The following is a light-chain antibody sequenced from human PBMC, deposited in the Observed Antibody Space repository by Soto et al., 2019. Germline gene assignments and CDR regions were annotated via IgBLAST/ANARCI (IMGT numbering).Light chain of an antibody. V-gene: IGKV3-15*01. CDR2: GAS. CDR1: QSVSSN. J-gene: IGKJ4*01. Sequence: EIVMTQSPATLSVSPGERATLYCRASQSVSSNLAWYQQKPGQAPRLLIYGASTRATGIPARSSGSGSGTEFTLTISSLQSEDFAVYYCQQYNNWLALTFGGGTKVDIK. CDR3: QQYNNWLALT.